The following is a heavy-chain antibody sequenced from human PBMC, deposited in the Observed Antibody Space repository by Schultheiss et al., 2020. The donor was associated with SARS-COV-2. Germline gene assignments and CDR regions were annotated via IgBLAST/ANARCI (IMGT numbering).Heavy chain of an antibody. CDR2: IIPLFGTA. J-gene: IGHJ4*02. CDR1: GGTFSNYA. D-gene: IGHD3-22*01. V-gene: IGHV1-69*13. Sequence: SVKVSCKASGGTFSNYAISWVRQTPGQGLEWMGGIIPLFGTANYAQKFQGRVRITADESTSTAYIELTGLRSEDTAVYYCARGPDTSSYYYFYWGQGTQVTVSS. CDR3: ARGPDTSSYYYFY.